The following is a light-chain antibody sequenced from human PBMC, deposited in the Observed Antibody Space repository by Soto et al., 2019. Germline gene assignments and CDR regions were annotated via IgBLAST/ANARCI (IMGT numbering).Light chain of an antibody. Sequence: DNVLTQSPVTLSLSPGDRATLSCSASQTVSSNFLAWYQQRPAQAPRLLIHGASTRATGITDRFSGSVSGTDFTLIISGLEPEDFAVYYCQQYGTSPATFGQGTKVDNK. J-gene: IGKJ1*01. CDR2: GAS. V-gene: IGKV3-20*01. CDR3: QQYGTSPAT. CDR1: QTVSSNF.